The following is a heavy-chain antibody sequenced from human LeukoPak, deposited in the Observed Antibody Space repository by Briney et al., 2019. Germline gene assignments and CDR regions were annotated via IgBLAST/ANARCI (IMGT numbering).Heavy chain of an antibody. V-gene: IGHV3-23*01. D-gene: IGHD3-10*01. J-gene: IGHJ4*02. CDR1: GVTFSSYA. CDR2: VGASGGST. Sequence: GGSLRLSCAASGVTFSSYAMGWVRQAPGKGLEWVAAVGASGGSTHHADSVEGRFTISRDNSKNTLYLQMNSLRAEDTAVYYCAKLYGSGTYYNLFDYWGQGTLVTVSS. CDR3: AKLYGSGTYYNLFDY.